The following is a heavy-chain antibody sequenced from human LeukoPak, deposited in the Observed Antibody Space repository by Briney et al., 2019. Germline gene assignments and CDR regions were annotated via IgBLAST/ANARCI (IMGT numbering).Heavy chain of an antibody. CDR1: GGSISSYY. V-gene: IGHV4-4*07. D-gene: IGHD2-2*02. CDR2: IYTSGST. CDR3: ARVYPRGEWFDP. J-gene: IGHJ5*02. Sequence: SETLSLTCTVSGGSISSYYWSWIRQPAGKGLEWIGRIYTSGSTNYNPSLKSRVTMSVDTSKNQLSLKLSSVTAADTAVYYCARVYPRGEWFDPWGQGTLVTVSS.